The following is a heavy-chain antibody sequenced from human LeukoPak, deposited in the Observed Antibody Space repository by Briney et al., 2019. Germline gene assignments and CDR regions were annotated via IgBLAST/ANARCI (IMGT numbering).Heavy chain of an antibody. CDR2: IYYSGST. J-gene: IGHJ4*02. D-gene: IGHD1-26*01. CDR3: GRKNSGVYFIDN. V-gene: IGHV4-59*08. CDR1: GGSISSYY. Sequence: SETLSLTCTVSGGSISSYYWSWIRQPPGKGLEWIGYIYYSGSTNYNPSLKSRVTISVDTSKNQFSLKLSSVTAADTAVYYCGRKNSGVYFIDNGGQEPLVPVPS.